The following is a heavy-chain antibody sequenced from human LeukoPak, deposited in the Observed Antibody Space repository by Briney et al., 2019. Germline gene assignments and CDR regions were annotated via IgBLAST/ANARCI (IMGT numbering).Heavy chain of an antibody. D-gene: IGHD7-27*01. V-gene: IGHV3-74*01. CDR1: GFTFSGHW. J-gene: IGHJ4*02. Sequence: GGSLRLSCAASGFTFSGHWMYWLRQAPGKGLAWVSRINGDGSATNYAGSMKGRFTISRDNARNKVYLQMNSLREDDTAVYYCARDLNWGQVDYWGQGTLVTVSS. CDR2: INGDGSAT. CDR3: ARDLNWGQVDY.